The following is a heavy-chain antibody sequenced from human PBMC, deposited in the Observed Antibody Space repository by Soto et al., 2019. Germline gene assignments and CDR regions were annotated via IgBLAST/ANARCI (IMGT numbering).Heavy chain of an antibody. CDR3: GRRRDVWYAFAM. CDR1: GFIFSSSA. V-gene: IGHV3-64*01. D-gene: IGHD2-15*01. J-gene: IGHJ3*02. CDR2: ISRDGGNT. Sequence: EVQLVESGGDLVQPGGSLRLSCAASGFIFSSSAMHWVRQAPGKGLEYVSSISRDGGNTYYANSVKGRFTISRDNSTTILYLQRGSLRAEDIGVYYWGRRRDVWYAFAMWGQGTMVTVSS.